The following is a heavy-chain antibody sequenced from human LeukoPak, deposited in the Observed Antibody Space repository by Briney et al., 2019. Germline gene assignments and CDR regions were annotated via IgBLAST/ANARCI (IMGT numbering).Heavy chain of an antibody. D-gene: IGHD3-3*01. Sequence: GGSLRLSCAASGFTFSSYAMHWVRQAPGKGLEYVSAISSNGGSTYYANSVKGRFTISRDNSKNTLYLQMGSLRAEDMAVYYCARDLLYDFWSGYYLGGGYYYGMDVWGQGTTVTVSS. CDR2: ISSNGGST. CDR1: GFTFSSYA. CDR3: ARDLLYDFWSGYYLGGGYYYGMDV. V-gene: IGHV3-64*01. J-gene: IGHJ6*02.